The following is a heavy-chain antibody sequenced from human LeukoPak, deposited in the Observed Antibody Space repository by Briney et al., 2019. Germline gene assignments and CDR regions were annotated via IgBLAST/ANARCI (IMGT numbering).Heavy chain of an antibody. V-gene: IGHV3-30*18. Sequence: GGSLRLSCAASGFTFSSYGMHWVRQAPGKGLEWVAVISYDGSNKYYADSVKGRFTISRDNSKNTLYLQMNSLRVGDTAMYYCAKDTAITAPRGYYFDYWGQGTLVTVSS. CDR1: GFTFSSYG. D-gene: IGHD5-18*01. CDR2: ISYDGSNK. CDR3: AKDTAITAPRGYYFDY. J-gene: IGHJ4*02.